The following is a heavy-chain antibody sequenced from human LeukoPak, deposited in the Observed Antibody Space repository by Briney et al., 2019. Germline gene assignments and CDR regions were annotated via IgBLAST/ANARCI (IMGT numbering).Heavy chain of an antibody. CDR3: ARQIASAGTAGFDF. CDR1: GGSISSYY. Sequence: SETLSLTCTVSGGSISSYYWSWIRQPAGKGLEWIRRIYSTGSTNYNPSLKSRVTMSVDTSKNQFPLRLRSVTAADTAVYYCARQIASAGTAGFDFWGQGALVTVSS. D-gene: IGHD6-13*01. CDR2: IYSTGST. J-gene: IGHJ4*02. V-gene: IGHV4-4*07.